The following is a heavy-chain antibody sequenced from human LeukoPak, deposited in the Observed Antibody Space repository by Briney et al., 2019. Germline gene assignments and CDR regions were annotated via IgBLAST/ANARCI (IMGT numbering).Heavy chain of an antibody. CDR3: ARGGAYCGGDCFYDAFDI. CDR2: ISSSSSYI. J-gene: IGHJ3*02. CDR1: GFTFSSYS. D-gene: IGHD2-21*02. V-gene: IGHV3-21*01. Sequence: GGSLRLSCAASGFTFSSYSMNWVRQAPGKGLEWVSSISSSSSYIYYADSVKGRFTISRDNAKNSLYLQMNSLRAEDTAVYYCARGGAYCGGDCFYDAFDIWGQGTMVTVSS.